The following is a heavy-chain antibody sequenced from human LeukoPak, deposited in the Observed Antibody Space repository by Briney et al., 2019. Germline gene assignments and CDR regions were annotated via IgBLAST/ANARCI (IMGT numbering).Heavy chain of an antibody. CDR1: GGSISSSSYY. D-gene: IGHD2-2*03. J-gene: IGHJ5*02. Sequence: SVTLSLTCTVSGGSISSSSYYWGWIRQPPGKGLEWIGSIYYSGSTYYNPSLKSRVTISVDTSKNQFSLKLSSVTAADTAVYYCARDLGYCSSTSCYGNWFDPWGQGTLVTVSS. V-gene: IGHV4-39*07. CDR2: IYYSGST. CDR3: ARDLGYCSSTSCYGNWFDP.